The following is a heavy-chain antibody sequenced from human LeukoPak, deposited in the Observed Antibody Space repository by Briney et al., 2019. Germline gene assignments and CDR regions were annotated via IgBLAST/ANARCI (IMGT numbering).Heavy chain of an antibody. CDR3: ARDQYDTWSRRGNFDS. Sequence: PGGSLRLSCAASRFIFSNYWMSWVRQAPGKGLKWVANIKLDGSEKNYVDSVKGRFTISRDNTKNSLYLQMNSLRVEDTAVFYCARDQYDTWSRRGNFDSWGQGTLVIVSS. CDR1: RFIFSNYW. J-gene: IGHJ4*02. D-gene: IGHD3-3*01. V-gene: IGHV3-7*03. CDR2: IKLDGSEK.